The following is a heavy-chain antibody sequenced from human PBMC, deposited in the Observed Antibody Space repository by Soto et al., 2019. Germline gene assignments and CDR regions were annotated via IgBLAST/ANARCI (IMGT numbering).Heavy chain of an antibody. CDR3: ARDLAWAFDS. CDR2: IGGSGGSI. D-gene: IGHD1-26*01. Sequence: PGCSLRICCAACGVRVNTFGMDGVRQAPGKGLEWLSYIGGSGGSISYADSVKGRFTISRDNGKNTLYLQMSSLRDEDTAVYYCARDLAWAFDSWGQGALVTVSS. J-gene: IGHJ4*02. V-gene: IGHV3-48*02. CDR1: GVRVNTFG.